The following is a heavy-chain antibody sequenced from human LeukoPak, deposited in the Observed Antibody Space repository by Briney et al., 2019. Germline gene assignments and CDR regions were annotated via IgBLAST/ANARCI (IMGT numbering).Heavy chain of an antibody. Sequence: PSETLSLTCTVSGGSISSYYWSWIRQPPGKGLEWVGYIYYSGSTNYTPSLKSRVTVSVDTSKNTFSLKLSSVPAADTAVYYCARVRSHGSGPEDFDYWGQGTLVTVSS. CDR3: ARVRSHGSGPEDFDY. J-gene: IGHJ4*02. CDR1: GGSISSYY. V-gene: IGHV4-59*01. D-gene: IGHD3-10*01. CDR2: IYYSGST.